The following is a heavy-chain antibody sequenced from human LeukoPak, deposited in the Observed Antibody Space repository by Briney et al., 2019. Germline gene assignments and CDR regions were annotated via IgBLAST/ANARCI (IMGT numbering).Heavy chain of an antibody. CDR1: GFTFSSYA. CDR2: ISYDGSNK. D-gene: IGHD3-22*01. J-gene: IGHJ4*02. Sequence: GGSLRLSCAASGFTFSSYAMHWVRQAPGKGLEWVAVISYDGSNKYYADSVKGRFTISRDNSKNTLYLQMNSLRAEDTAVYYCARDSVGTMTLHPDYWGQGTLVTVSS. CDR3: ARDSVGTMTLHPDY. V-gene: IGHV3-30-3*01.